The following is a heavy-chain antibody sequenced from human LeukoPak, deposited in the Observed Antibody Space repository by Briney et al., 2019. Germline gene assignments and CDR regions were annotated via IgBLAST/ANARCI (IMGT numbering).Heavy chain of an antibody. D-gene: IGHD5-12*01. J-gene: IGHJ6*02. CDR2: ITPIVDIA. CDR3: ARATVDPSLYYYYGMDV. CDR1: GGSFSNYA. V-gene: IGHV1-69*04. Sequence: SVKVSCKASGGSFSNYAFSWVRQAPGQGLEWMGRITPIVDIATYIQKFQGRVTITADKSTSTAYMELSSLRSEDTAVYYCARATVDPSLYYYYGMDVWGQGTTVTVSS.